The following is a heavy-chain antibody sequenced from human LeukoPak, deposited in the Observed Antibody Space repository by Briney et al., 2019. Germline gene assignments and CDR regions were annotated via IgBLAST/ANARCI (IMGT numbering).Heavy chain of an antibody. Sequence: PSQTLSLICTVSGGSISSGGYYWSWIRQHPGKGLEWIGYIYYSGSTYYNPSLKSRVTISVDTSKNQFSLKLSSVTAADTAVYYCARRGGSGSYYFYWGQGTLVTVSS. D-gene: IGHD3-10*01. CDR2: IYYSGST. CDR1: GGSISSGGYY. J-gene: IGHJ4*02. V-gene: IGHV4-31*03. CDR3: ARRGGSGSYYFY.